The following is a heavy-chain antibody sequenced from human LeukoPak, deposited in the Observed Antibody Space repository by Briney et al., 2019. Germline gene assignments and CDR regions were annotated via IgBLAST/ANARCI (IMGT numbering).Heavy chain of an antibody. CDR3: ARVGPTLYYFDY. Sequence: SETLSLTCTVSGGSISSSGYYWGWIRQPPGKGLEWIGSIYYSGSTYYNPSLKSRVTISVDKSKNQFSLKLSSVTAADTAVYYCARVGPTLYYFDYWGQGTLVTVSS. CDR2: IYYSGST. V-gene: IGHV4-39*07. CDR1: GGSISSSGYY. D-gene: IGHD1-26*01. J-gene: IGHJ4*02.